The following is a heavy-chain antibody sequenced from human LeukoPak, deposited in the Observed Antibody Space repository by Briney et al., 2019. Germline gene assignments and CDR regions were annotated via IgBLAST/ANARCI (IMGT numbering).Heavy chain of an antibody. CDR1: GFTFSSYS. J-gene: IGHJ4*02. CDR3: ARGSSSWYWN. Sequence: GGSLRLSRAASGFTFSSYSMNWVRQAPGKGLEWVSSISSSSSYIYYADSVKGRFTISRDNAKNSLYLQMNSLRAEDTAVYYCARGSSSWYWNWGQGTLVTVSS. D-gene: IGHD6-13*01. CDR2: ISSSSSYI. V-gene: IGHV3-21*01.